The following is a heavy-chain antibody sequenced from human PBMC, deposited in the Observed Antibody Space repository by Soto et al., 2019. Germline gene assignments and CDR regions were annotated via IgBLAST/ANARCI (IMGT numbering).Heavy chain of an antibody. D-gene: IGHD3-10*01. V-gene: IGHV1-69*01. CDR1: GGTFSSYA. J-gene: IGHJ6*02. CDR2: IIPIFGTA. Sequence: QVQLVQSGAEVKKPGSSVKVSCKASGGTFSSYAISWVRQAPGQGLEWMGGIIPIFGTANYAQKFQGRVTITADEFTSTAYMELSSLRSEDTAVYYCARSLTMVRANYYYYGMDVWGQGTTVTVSS. CDR3: ARSLTMVRANYYYYGMDV.